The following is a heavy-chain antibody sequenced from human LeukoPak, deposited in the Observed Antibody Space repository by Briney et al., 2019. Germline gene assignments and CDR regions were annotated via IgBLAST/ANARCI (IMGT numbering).Heavy chain of an antibody. CDR1: GFTFSSYC. CDR2: ISYDGSNK. CDR3: AKDQRGYYYGMDV. J-gene: IGHJ6*02. V-gene: IGHV3-30*18. Sequence: GGSLRLSCAASGFTFSSYCMHWVRQAPGKGLEWVAVISYDGSNKYYADSVKGRFTISRDNSKNTLYLQMNSLRAEDTAVYYCAKDQRGYYYGMDVWGQGTTVTVSS.